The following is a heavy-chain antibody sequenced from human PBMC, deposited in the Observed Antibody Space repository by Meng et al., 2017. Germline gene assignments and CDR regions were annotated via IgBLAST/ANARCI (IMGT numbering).Heavy chain of an antibody. J-gene: IGHJ4*02. V-gene: IGHV1-69*01. CDR2: IIPIFGTA. D-gene: IGHD5-24*01. CDR1: GGTCSSYA. Sequence: QVQLVHSGAEVKKPGYSVKASCKASGGTCSSYAISWVRQAPGQGLEWMGGIIPIFGTANYAQKFQGRVTITADESTSTAYMELSSLRSEDTAVYYCARDQGSKATKFDYWGQGTLVTVSS. CDR3: ARDQGSKATKFDY.